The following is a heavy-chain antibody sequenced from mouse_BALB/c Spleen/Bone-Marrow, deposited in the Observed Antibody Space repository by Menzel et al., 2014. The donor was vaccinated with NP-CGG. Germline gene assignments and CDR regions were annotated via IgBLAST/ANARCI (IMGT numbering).Heavy chain of an antibody. CDR2: VNPDSSTI. Sequence: EVQGVESGGGLVQPGGSLKLSCAASGFDFSRYLMSWVRQAPGKGLEWIGEVNPDSSTINYTPSLKDKFIISRDNAKNTLYLQMSKVRSEDTALYYCARLSYYGRFAYWGQGTLVTVSA. D-gene: IGHD1-1*01. J-gene: IGHJ3*01. CDR3: ARLSYYGRFAY. CDR1: GFDFSRYL. V-gene: IGHV4-1*02.